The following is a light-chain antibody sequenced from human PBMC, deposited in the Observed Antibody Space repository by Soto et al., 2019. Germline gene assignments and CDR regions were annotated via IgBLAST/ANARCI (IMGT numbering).Light chain of an antibody. Sequence: VMKQSPATLSVSPGERATLSRRASHRIXSSFAWYQPKPGQAPRLLXAGASTRAAGSPARFSGSGSGTEFTLTISSLQSEDFAVYYCQHYNTWTWTFGQGTKVDIK. CDR1: HRIXSS. V-gene: IGKV3-15*01. CDR3: QHYNTWTWT. J-gene: IGKJ1*01. CDR2: GAS.